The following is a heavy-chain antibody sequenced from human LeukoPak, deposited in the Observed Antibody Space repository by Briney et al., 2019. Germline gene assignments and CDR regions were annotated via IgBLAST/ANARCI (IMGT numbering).Heavy chain of an antibody. V-gene: IGHV4-34*01. CDR2: INDRGSTRS. Sequence: PSETMSLTCAVYSGSFSGYYWSWIRQPPGKGLEWIGEINDRGSTRSSYNPSLKSRVTISVDTSKNQFSLKLSSVTAADTAVYYCARGRDVLRFLEWYRVYFVYWGQGTQVTVSS. CDR1: SGSFSGYY. CDR3: ARGRDVLRFLEWYRVYFVY. J-gene: IGHJ4*02. D-gene: IGHD3-3*01.